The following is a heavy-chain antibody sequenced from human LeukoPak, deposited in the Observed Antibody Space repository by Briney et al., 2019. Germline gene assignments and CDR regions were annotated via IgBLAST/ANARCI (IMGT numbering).Heavy chain of an antibody. CDR1: GFTFSSYA. Sequence: GGSLRLSCAASGFTFSSYAMHWVRQAPGKGLEWVAVISYDGSNKYYADSVKGRFTISRDNSKNTLYLQMNSLRAEDTAVYYCARDHCSSTSCYGFHYHYGMDVWGQGTTVTVSS. CDR2: ISYDGSNK. V-gene: IGHV3-30-3*01. CDR3: ARDHCSSTSCYGFHYHYGMDV. D-gene: IGHD2-2*01. J-gene: IGHJ6*02.